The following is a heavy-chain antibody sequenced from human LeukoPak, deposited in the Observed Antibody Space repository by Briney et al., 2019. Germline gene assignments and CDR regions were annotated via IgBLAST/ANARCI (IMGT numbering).Heavy chain of an antibody. J-gene: IGHJ4*02. CDR2: IYSGGST. Sequence: GGSLRLSCAASGFTFSSYSMNWVRQAPGKGLEWVSVIYSGGSTYYADSVKGRFTISRDNSKNTLYLQMNSLRAEDTAVYYCAKSVVAAMNFDYWGQGTLVTVSS. CDR1: GFTFSSYS. CDR3: AKSVVAAMNFDY. V-gene: IGHV3-53*01. D-gene: IGHD2-15*01.